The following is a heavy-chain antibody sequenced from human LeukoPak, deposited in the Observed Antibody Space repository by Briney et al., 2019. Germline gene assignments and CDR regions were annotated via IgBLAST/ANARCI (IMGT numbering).Heavy chain of an antibody. CDR3: AKGGWLEY. CDR1: GGSISSYY. D-gene: IGHD6-19*01. Sequence: ETLSLTCTVSGGSISSYYWSWIRQPPGKGLEWVSAITAIGGSTYYADSVKGRFTSSRDNSKNTLYLQMNSLRAEDTAVYYCAKGGWLEYWGQEPWSPSPQ. CDR2: ITAIGGST. J-gene: IGHJ4*01. V-gene: IGHV3-23*01.